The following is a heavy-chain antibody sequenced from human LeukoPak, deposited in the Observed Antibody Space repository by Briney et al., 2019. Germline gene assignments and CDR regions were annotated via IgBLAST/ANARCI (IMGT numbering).Heavy chain of an antibody. CDR2: INPNSGGT. CDR1: GYTFTAYY. Sequence: GASVKLSCKASGYTFTAYYIHWVRQAPGQGLEWMGWINPNSGGTEYAQKFQGRITLTRDTSIGTAYMKLSRLRSDDTAVYYCASFYAPDRGIESQNLATVYWGQGTLVSVSS. V-gene: IGHV1-2*02. J-gene: IGHJ4*02. CDR3: ASFYAPDRGIESQNLATVY. D-gene: IGHD2/OR15-2a*01.